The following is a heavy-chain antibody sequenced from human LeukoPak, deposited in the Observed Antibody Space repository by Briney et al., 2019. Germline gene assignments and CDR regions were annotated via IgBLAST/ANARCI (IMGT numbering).Heavy chain of an antibody. Sequence: GRSLRLSCAASGFTFSSYAMHWVRQAPGKGLEWVAVISYDGSNKYYADSVKGRFTISRDNSKNTLYLQMNSLRAEDTAVYYCARDGGVVPAAMLGYYYYGMDVWGQGTTVTVSS. CDR1: GFTFSSYA. CDR3: ARDGGVVPAAMLGYYYYGMDV. J-gene: IGHJ6*02. V-gene: IGHV3-30-3*01. CDR2: ISYDGSNK. D-gene: IGHD2-2*01.